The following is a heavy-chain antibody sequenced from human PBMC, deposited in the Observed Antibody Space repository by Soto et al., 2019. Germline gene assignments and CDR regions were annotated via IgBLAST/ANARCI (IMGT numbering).Heavy chain of an antibody. CDR3: ARAEVDTAMVIDY. Sequence: SETLSLTCTVSGGSISSYYWSWIRQPPGKGLEWIGYIYYSGSTNYNPSLKSRVTISVDTSKNQFPLKLSSVTAADTAVYYCARAEVDTAMVIDYWGQGTLVTVSS. V-gene: IGHV4-59*01. CDR1: GGSISSYY. CDR2: IYYSGST. D-gene: IGHD5-18*01. J-gene: IGHJ4*02.